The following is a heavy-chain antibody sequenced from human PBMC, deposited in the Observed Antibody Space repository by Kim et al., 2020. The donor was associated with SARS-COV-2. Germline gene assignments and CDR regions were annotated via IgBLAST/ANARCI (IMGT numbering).Heavy chain of an antibody. Sequence: SETLSLTCAVYGGSFSGYYWSWIRQPPVKGLEWIGDINHDESTNYNPSLKSRVTISVDKSKNQFSLLLLSVIAADTAVYYCARGEGSDFGYWGLGILV. CDR3: ARGEGSDFGY. J-gene: IGHJ4*02. D-gene: IGHD6-19*01. CDR2: INHDEST. V-gene: IGHV4-34*01. CDR1: GGSFSGYY.